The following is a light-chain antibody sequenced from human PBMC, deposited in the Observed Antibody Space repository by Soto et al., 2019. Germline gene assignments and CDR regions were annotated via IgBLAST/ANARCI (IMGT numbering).Light chain of an antibody. V-gene: IGKV3-20*01. CDR3: QQYGTSPPIT. J-gene: IGKJ5*01. CDR2: GAS. Sequence: EIVLTQSPGTLSLSPGERATLSCRASQSVSSVYLAWYQQKPGQAPRLLVYGASSRATGIPDRFSGSGSGTDFTLTISRLEPEDFAVYYWQQYGTSPPITCGQGTRLEIK. CDR1: QSVSSVY.